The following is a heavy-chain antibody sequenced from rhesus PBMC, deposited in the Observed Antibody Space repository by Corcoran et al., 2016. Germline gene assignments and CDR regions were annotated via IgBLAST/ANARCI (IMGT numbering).Heavy chain of an antibody. V-gene: IGHV2S1*01. Sequence: QVTLKESGPALVKPTQTLTLTCTFSGFSISTSGMCVGWLRQPPVKALVWLAIIYWNDEKYYRTTLKSRLTISKDTSKNQVVLTMTNMDPVDTGTYYCARSRAYCTGSGCYGNAFDFWGQGLRVTVSS. CDR2: IYWNDEK. J-gene: IGHJ3*01. D-gene: IGHD2-21*01. CDR3: ARSRAYCTGSGCYGNAFDF. CDR1: GFSISTSGMC.